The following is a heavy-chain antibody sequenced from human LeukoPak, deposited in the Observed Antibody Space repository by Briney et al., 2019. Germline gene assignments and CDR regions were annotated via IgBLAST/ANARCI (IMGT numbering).Heavy chain of an antibody. Sequence: PGGSLRLSCAASGFTFSSYSMNWVRQAPGKGLEWVSYISSSSSTIYYADSVKGRFTISRDNAKNSLYLQMNSLRAEDTAVYYCAKAPPLMSDSSGCLDYWGQGTLVTVSS. CDR2: ISSSSSTI. CDR3: AKAPPLMSDSSGCLDY. D-gene: IGHD3-22*01. J-gene: IGHJ4*02. CDR1: GFTFSSYS. V-gene: IGHV3-48*04.